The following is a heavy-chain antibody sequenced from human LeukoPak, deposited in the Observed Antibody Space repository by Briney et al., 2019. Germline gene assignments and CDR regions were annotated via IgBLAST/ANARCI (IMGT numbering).Heavy chain of an antibody. CDR2: IYSGGGT. J-gene: IGHJ3*02. Sequence: GGSLRLSCAASGFTVSSNYMSWVREAPGKGLEWVSVIYSGGGTYYADAVKGRFTISRDNSKNTLYLQMNSLRAEDTAVYYCARESGAYAFDIWGQGTMVTVSS. CDR3: ARESGAYAFDI. D-gene: IGHD3-10*01. V-gene: IGHV3-66*01. CDR1: GFTVSSNY.